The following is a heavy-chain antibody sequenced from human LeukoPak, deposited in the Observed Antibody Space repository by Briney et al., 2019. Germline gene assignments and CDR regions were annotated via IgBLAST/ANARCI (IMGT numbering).Heavy chain of an antibody. D-gene: IGHD1-1*01. CDR3: ARGQLELLSDYYYYMDV. V-gene: IGHV3-7*01. CDR2: IKQVGSEK. J-gene: IGHJ6*03. CDR1: GFTYSSYW. Sequence: GGSLRLSYAAYGFTYSSYWMSWVRQAPGKGLEWVANIKQVGSEKYYVDSVKGRFTISRDNAKNSLYLQMNSLRAEDTAVYYCARGQLELLSDYYYYMDVWGKGTTVTVSS.